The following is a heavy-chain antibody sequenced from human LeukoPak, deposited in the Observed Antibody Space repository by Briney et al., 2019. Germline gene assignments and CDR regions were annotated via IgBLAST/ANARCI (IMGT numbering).Heavy chain of an antibody. D-gene: IGHD3-22*01. CDR2: ISGSGVST. CDR1: GFTFSSYA. V-gene: IGHV3-23*01. Sequence: GGSLRLSCAASGFTFSSYAMSWVRQAPGKGLEWVSAISGSGVSTYYADSVKGRFTISRDNSKNTLYLQMNSLRAEDTAVYYCAKDMVRSGYYPFDYWGQGTLVTVSS. CDR3: AKDMVRSGYYPFDY. J-gene: IGHJ4*02.